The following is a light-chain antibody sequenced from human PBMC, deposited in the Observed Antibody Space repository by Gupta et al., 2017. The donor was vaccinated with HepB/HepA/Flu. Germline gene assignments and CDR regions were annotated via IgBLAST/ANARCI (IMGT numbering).Light chain of an antibody. Sequence: SYALIQPSSLSVSPGQTASLPCSGDKLGNKYASWYQQKPGQSPPLVIYEDSTRPAEVSDRFSGYTSGNTATLTMRGTQAGDEDDYYWQAGDNNNVVFGGGTKLTVL. V-gene: IGLV3-1*01. CDR3: QAGDNNNVV. CDR1: KLGNKY. J-gene: IGLJ2*01. CDR2: EDS.